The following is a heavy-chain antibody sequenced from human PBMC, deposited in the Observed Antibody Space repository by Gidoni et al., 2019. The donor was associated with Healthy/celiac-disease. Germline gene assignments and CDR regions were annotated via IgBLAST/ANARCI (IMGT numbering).Heavy chain of an antibody. CDR1: GGSISSSSYY. D-gene: IGHD3-3*01. J-gene: IGHJ5*02. V-gene: IGHV4-39*01. CDR2: IYYSGST. CDR3: ARVGGLTIFGVGSRWFDP. Sequence: QLQLQESGPGLVKPSETLSLTCTVSGGSISSSSYYWGWIRQPPGKGLEWIGSIYYSGSTYYNPSLKSRVTISVDTSKNQFSLKLSSVTAADTAVYYCARVGGLTIFGVGSRWFDPWGQGTLVTVSS.